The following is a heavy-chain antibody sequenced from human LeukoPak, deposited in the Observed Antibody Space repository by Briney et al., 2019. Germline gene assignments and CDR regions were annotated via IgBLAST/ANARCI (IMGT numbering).Heavy chain of an antibody. CDR2: IWCDGSKK. Sequence: PGGSLRLSCAASGFTFSTDGMDGGRQAPGKGLEWVAVIWCDGSKKYYADSVKGRFIISRDNSKNMLYLQMSSLTDEDTADYSGARDQVVATIGIDCWGQGTLVTVSS. CDR3: ARDQVVATIGIDC. J-gene: IGHJ4*02. D-gene: IGHD5-12*01. CDR1: GFTFSTDG. V-gene: IGHV3-33*01.